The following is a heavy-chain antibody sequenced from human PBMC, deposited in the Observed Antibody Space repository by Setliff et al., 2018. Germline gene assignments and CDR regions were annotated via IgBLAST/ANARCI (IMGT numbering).Heavy chain of an antibody. Sequence: GGSLRLSCAASGFTFSSYSMNWVRQAPGKGLEWVSYISSSSSTIYYADSVKGRFTISRDNAKNSLYLQMNSLRVEDTALYYCARDPIAAAGLYYYYYYMDVWGKGTTVTVSS. CDR3: ARDPIAAAGLYYYYYYMDV. CDR1: GFTFSSYS. V-gene: IGHV3-48*01. D-gene: IGHD6-13*01. CDR2: ISSSSSTI. J-gene: IGHJ6*03.